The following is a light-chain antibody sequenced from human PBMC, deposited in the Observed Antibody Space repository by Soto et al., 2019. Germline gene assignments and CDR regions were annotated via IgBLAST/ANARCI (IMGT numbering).Light chain of an antibody. Sequence: DIQMTQSPSSLSPSGGDRVTITCRASRSINIFLNWYQQKPGGAPKLLIYSASTLQTGVPSRFTGSGSGTDFTLSISSLQPEDTATYYCQQGYGTPFTFGQGTRLEIK. CDR1: RSINIF. CDR3: QQGYGTPFT. J-gene: IGKJ5*01. V-gene: IGKV1-39*01. CDR2: SAS.